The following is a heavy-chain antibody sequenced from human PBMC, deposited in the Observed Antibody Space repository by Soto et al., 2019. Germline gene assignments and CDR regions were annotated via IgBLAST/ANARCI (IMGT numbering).Heavy chain of an antibody. J-gene: IGHJ5*02. CDR2: INPNSGGT. CDR1: GYTFTGYY. Sequence: ASVKVSCKASGYTFTGYYMHWVRQAPGQGLEWMGWINPNSGGTNYAQKFQGRVTMTRDTSISTAYMELSRLRSDDTAVYYCARDRSCTSTSCYVRFDPWGQGTLVTVSS. CDR3: ARDRSCTSTSCYVRFDP. V-gene: IGHV1-2*02. D-gene: IGHD2-2*01.